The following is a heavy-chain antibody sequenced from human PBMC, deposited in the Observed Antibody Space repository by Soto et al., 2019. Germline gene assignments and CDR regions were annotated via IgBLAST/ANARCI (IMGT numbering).Heavy chain of an antibody. D-gene: IGHD2-15*01. J-gene: IGHJ4*02. V-gene: IGHV4-59*08. Sequence: SETLSLTGTFSGGSISIYYGSWIRQPPGKGLEWIGYSYYSGSTNYNPSLKSRVTISVDTSKNQFSLKLSSVTAADTAVYYCARHGYCSGGSCSPFDYWGQGALVTVSS. CDR3: ARHGYCSGGSCSPFDY. CDR1: GGSISIYY. CDR2: SYYSGST.